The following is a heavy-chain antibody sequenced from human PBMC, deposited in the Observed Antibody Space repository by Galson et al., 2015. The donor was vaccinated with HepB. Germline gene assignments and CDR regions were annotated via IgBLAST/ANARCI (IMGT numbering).Heavy chain of an antibody. V-gene: IGHV3-74*01. D-gene: IGHD2-15*01. CDR2: INSDGSST. CDR3: ASLVAYYYFGMDI. Sequence: SLRLSCAASGFTFSKYWMYWVRQAQGKGLVWVSRINSDGSSTAYADSVKGRFTVSRDNAKNTLYLQMNSLRVEDTAVYYCASLVAYYYFGMDIWGEGTTVTVSS. J-gene: IGHJ6*04. CDR1: GFTFSKYW.